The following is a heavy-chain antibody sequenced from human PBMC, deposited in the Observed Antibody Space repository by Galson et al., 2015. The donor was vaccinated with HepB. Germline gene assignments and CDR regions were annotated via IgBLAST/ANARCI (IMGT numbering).Heavy chain of an antibody. V-gene: IGHV3-9*01. J-gene: IGHJ6*02. CDR3: AKAQFGGRFPGHYYGMDV. D-gene: IGHD3-10*01. CDR2: ISWNSGTI. CDR1: GFTFDDYA. Sequence: SLRLSCAVSGFTFDDYAMHWVRQAPGKGLEWVSGISWNSGTIGYVDSVKGRFTISRDNSKNTLYLQMNSLRAEDTAVYYCAKAQFGGRFPGHYYGMDVWGQGTTVTVSS.